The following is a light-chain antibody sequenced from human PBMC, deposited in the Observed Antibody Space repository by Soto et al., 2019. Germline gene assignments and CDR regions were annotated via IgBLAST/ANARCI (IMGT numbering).Light chain of an antibody. CDR1: SSNIGNNY. CDR3: GTWDNSLSAVV. J-gene: IGLJ3*02. V-gene: IGLV1-51*01. Sequence: QSVLTQPPSVSAAPGQKVTISCSGSSSNIGNNYVSWYQQLPGTAPKLLIYDNNKRPSGIPDRISGSKSGASATLVITGLRTGDEADYYCGTWDNSLSAVVFGGGTKLTVL. CDR2: DNN.